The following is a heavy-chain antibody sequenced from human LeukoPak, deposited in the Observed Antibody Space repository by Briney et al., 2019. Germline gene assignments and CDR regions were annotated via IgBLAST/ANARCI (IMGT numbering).Heavy chain of an antibody. CDR2: FDPEDGET. V-gene: IGHV1-24*01. Sequence: ASVKVSCKVSGYTLTELSMHWVRQAPGKGLEWMGGFDPEDGETIYAQKFQGRVTMTEDTSTDTAYMELSSLRSEDTAVHYCATVGYDSSGPYFDYWGQGTLVTVSS. D-gene: IGHD3-22*01. CDR3: ATVGYDSSGPYFDY. J-gene: IGHJ4*02. CDR1: GYTLTELS.